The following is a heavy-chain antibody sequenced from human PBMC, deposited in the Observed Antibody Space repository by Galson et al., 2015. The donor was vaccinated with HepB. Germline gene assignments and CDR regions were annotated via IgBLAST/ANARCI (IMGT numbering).Heavy chain of an antibody. D-gene: IGHD6-13*01. CDR1: GFTFSSYG. V-gene: IGHV3-30*18. Sequence: SLRLSCAASGFTFSSYGMHWVRQAPGKGLEWVAVISYDGSNKYYADSVKGRFTISRDNSKNTLYLQMNSLRAEDTAVYYCAKELSAAWYGFDYWGQGTLVTVSS. CDR2: ISYDGSNK. J-gene: IGHJ4*02. CDR3: AKELSAAWYGFDY.